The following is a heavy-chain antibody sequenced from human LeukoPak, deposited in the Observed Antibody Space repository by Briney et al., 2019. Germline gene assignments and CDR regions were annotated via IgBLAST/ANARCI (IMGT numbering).Heavy chain of an antibody. CDR2: IYSGGST. J-gene: IGHJ4*02. Sequence: GGSLRLSCAASGFTVSSNYMTWIRQAPGKGLEWVSTIYSGGSTYYVDSVKGRFTISRDSSKNTLYLQMSSLRDDDTAVYYCTRDGKTYDFWSGHTYYFDSWGQGTMVTVSS. V-gene: IGHV3-66*01. CDR1: GFTVSSNY. D-gene: IGHD3-3*01. CDR3: TRDGKTYDFWSGHTYYFDS.